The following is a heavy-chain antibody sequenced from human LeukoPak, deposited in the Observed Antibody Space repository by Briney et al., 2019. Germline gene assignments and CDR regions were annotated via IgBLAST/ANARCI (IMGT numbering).Heavy chain of an antibody. D-gene: IGHD6-19*01. CDR3: ARPSRGSSGWSYYMDV. Sequence: SETLSLTCTVSGGSISSSSCYWGWVRQPPGKGLEWIGSIYYSGSTYYNPSLKSRVTISVDTSKNQFSLKLSSVTAADTAVYYCARPSRGSSGWSYYMDVWGKGTTVTVSS. V-gene: IGHV4-39*01. J-gene: IGHJ6*03. CDR2: IYYSGST. CDR1: GGSISSSSCY.